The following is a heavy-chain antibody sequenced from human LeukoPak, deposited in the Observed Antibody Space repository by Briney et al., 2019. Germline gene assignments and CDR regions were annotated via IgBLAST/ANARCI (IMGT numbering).Heavy chain of an antibody. CDR1: GGSISSYY. CDR3: ARPPWSSYSNHWYFDL. D-gene: IGHD4-11*01. Sequence: SETLSLTCTVSGGSISSYYWGWIRQPPGKGLEWIGSIYYSGSTYYNPSLKSRVTITVDTSKNQFSLKLSSVTAADTAVYYCARPPWSSYSNHWYFDLWGRGTLVTVSS. J-gene: IGHJ2*01. V-gene: IGHV4-39*01. CDR2: IYYSGST.